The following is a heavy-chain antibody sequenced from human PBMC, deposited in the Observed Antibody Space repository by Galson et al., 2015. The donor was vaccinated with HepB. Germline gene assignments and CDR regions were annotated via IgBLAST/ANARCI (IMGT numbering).Heavy chain of an antibody. Sequence: CAISGDSVSSNSAAWNWIRQSPSRGLEWLGRTYYRSKWYNSYAVSVKSRITINPDTTKNQFSLQLKSVTPEDTAIYYCARQLAYCVANTCQIFFDYWGQGTLVTVSS. J-gene: IGHJ4*02. CDR3: ARQLAYCVANTCQIFFDY. CDR1: GDSVSSNSAA. V-gene: IGHV6-1*01. CDR2: TYYRSKWYN. D-gene: IGHD2-21*01.